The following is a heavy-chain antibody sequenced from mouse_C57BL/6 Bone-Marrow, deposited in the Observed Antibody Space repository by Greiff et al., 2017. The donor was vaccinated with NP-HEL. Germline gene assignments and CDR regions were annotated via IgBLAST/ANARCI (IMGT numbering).Heavy chain of an antibody. V-gene: IGHV14-4*01. J-gene: IGHJ3*01. CDR2: IYPENGDT. CDR1: GFYITDDY. CDR3: TTRSPIYYGNPAWFAY. Sequence: VQLKQSGAELVRPGASVTLSCTASGFYITDDYMHWVKQRPEQGLEWIGWIYPENGDTEYASKFPGMATITADTSSNTAYLQLSSLTFEVNAVYYCTTRSPIYYGNPAWFAYWGQGTLVTVSA. D-gene: IGHD2-1*01.